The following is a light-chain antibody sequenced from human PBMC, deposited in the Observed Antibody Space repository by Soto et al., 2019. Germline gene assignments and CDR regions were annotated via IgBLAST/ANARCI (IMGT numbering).Light chain of an antibody. CDR3: QQYGSSPRT. J-gene: IGKJ1*01. Sequence: EIVFTQSPGTLSLTPVERATLSCRASQNVASSYLAWYQQKPGQAPRLLIYGSSIRGAGIPDRFSGSGSGTDFTLTISRLDPEDFAVYFCQQYGSSPRTFGQGTKVDIK. V-gene: IGKV3-20*01. CDR2: GSS. CDR1: QNVASSY.